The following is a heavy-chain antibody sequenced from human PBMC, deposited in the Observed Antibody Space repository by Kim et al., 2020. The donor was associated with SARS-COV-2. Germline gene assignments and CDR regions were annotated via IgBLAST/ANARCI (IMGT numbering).Heavy chain of an antibody. CDR3: VNGALLDY. V-gene: IGHV3-23*01. D-gene: IGHD2-15*01. CDR2: DDIT. J-gene: IGHJ4*02. Sequence: DDITVYAEAVKGRFTVARDSARNMLYLQMNSLRADDTAVYYCVNGALLDYWGPGTLVTVSS.